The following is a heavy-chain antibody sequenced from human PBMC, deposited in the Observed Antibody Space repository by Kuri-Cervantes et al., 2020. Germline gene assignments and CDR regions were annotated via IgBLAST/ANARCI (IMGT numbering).Heavy chain of an antibody. CDR2: INHSGST. D-gene: IGHD3-22*01. V-gene: IGHV4-34*01. Sequence: SETLSLTCAVYGGSFSNYYWSWIRQPPGKGLEWIGEINHSGSTNYNPSLKSRVNISVDTSKNQFSLKLSSVTAADTAVYYCARVAYSYYYDSSGYLPFDYWGQGTLVTVSS. CDR3: ARVAYSYYYDSSGYLPFDY. CDR1: GGSFSNYY. J-gene: IGHJ4*02.